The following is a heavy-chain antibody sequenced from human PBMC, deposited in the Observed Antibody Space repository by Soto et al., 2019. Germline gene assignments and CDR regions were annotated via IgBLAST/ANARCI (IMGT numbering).Heavy chain of an antibody. D-gene: IGHD3-3*01. CDR2: MSPSSGDT. Sequence: QVQLVQSGAEVKKPGASVKVSCKASGYTFTSYDISWGRQATGQGLGWMGWMSPSSGDTGFVQKFRGRVTVTRDTSRSTAYMEVTSLTSEDTAVYYCARTIFGVATYSFDSWGQGTLVTVSS. J-gene: IGHJ4*02. CDR3: ARTIFGVATYSFDS. CDR1: GYTFTSYD. V-gene: IGHV1-8*01.